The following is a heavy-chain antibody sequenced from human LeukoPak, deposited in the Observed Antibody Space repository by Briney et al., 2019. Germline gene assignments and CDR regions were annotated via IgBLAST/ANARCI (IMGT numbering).Heavy chain of an antibody. CDR2: INPSGGST. V-gene: IGHV1-46*01. Sequence: AGGSLRLSCAASGYTFTSYYMHWVRQAPGQGLEWMGIINPSGGSTSYAQKFQGRVTMTRDTSTSTVYMELSSLRSEDTAVYYCARGSALGLLGYWGQGTLVTVSS. D-gene: IGHD7-27*01. CDR3: ARGSALGLLGY. CDR1: GYTFTSYY. J-gene: IGHJ4*02.